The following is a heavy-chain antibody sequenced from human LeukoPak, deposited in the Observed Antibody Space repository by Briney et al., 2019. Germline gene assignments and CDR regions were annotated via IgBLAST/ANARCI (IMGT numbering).Heavy chain of an antibody. CDR1: GFTFSSFA. V-gene: IGHV3-23*05. CDR2: IYGSNNNT. J-gene: IGHJ4*02. D-gene: IGHD2-2*02. Sequence: GGSLRLSCAASGFTFSSFAMGWVRPAPGKGLQWISCIYGSNNNTYYTDSVTGRFTISRDNSKTTLFLQMNSLRAEDTAVYYCAKGISGSCYTGLGFWGQGTLVTVSS. CDR3: AKGISGSCYTGLGF.